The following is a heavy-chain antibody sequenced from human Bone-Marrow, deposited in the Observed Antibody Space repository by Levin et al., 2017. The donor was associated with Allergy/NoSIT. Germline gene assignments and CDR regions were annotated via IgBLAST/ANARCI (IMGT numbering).Heavy chain of an antibody. V-gene: IGHV4-39*02. D-gene: IGHD1-26*01. CDR3: GTSYHYYFMDV. Sequence: SQTLSLTCSVSGGSVSTDSFYWGWIRQSPGKGLEWIGSSYYTRGTYTNPSLNSRVTISVDTAKNHFTLSLTSVTAEDTGVYYCGTSYHYYFMDVWGKGATVTVSS. CDR1: GGSVSTDSFY. CDR2: SYYTRGT. J-gene: IGHJ6*03.